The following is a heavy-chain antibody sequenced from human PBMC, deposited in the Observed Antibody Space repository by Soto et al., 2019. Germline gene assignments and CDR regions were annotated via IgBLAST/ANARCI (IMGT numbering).Heavy chain of an antibody. CDR1: GFSLTTVGVG. D-gene: IGHD3-3*01. CDR3: AHRRAFIGVVYGMDV. CDR2: IYWDDDK. Sequence: QITLKESGPTLVKPTQTLTLTCAFSGFSLTTVGVGVGWIRQPPGKALEWLALIYWDDDKRYSPSLKTRLSITKDTPQNQVVLMMTNMDPVDTGTYYCAHRRAFIGVVYGMDVWGQGTTVTVSS. V-gene: IGHV2-5*02. J-gene: IGHJ6*02.